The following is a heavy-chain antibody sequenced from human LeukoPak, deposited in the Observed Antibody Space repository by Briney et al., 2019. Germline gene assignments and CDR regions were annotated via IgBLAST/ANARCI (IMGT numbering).Heavy chain of an antibody. Sequence: PGGSLRLSCAGSGFTFSSYAMSWVRQAPGKGLGWVSTISGSGGSTYYADSVKGRFTISRDNSKNTLYLQMNSLRAEDTAVYYCAKGSDIVATIITFDYWGQGTLVTVSS. D-gene: IGHD5-12*01. CDR2: ISGSGGST. V-gene: IGHV3-23*01. CDR3: AKGSDIVATIITFDY. J-gene: IGHJ4*02. CDR1: GFTFSSYA.